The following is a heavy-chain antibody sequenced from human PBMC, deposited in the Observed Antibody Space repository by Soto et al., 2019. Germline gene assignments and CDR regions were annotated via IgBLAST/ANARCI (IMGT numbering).Heavy chain of an antibody. CDR1: GFTFSSYA. Sequence: PGGSLRLSCAASGFTFSSYAMHWVRQAPGKGLEWVAVISYDGSNKYYADSVKGRFTISRDNSKNTLYLQMNSLRAEDTAVYYCARDPAVGYYQPYYFDYWGQGTLVTVSS. CDR2: ISYDGSNK. V-gene: IGHV3-30-3*01. CDR3: ARDPAVGYYQPYYFDY. D-gene: IGHD3-22*01. J-gene: IGHJ4*02.